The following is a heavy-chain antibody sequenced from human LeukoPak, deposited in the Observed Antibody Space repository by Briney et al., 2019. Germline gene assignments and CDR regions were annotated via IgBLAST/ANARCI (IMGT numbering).Heavy chain of an antibody. CDR2: ISGASRSI. CDR3: ARDLPQIEY. V-gene: IGHV3-21*04. CDR1: GFTFSTYS. D-gene: IGHD3-22*01. J-gene: IGHJ4*02. Sequence: PGGSLRLSCAASGFTFSTYSMNWVRQAPGKGLEWVSSISGASRSIYYAESVRGRFTISRDNAKNSLYLQMNSLRAEDTALYYCARDLPQIEYWGQGTLVTASS.